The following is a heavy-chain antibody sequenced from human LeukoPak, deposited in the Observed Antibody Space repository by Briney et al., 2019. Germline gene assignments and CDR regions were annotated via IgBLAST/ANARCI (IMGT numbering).Heavy chain of an antibody. CDR3: TKRVKYGGTWDQFAE. J-gene: IGHJ4*02. Sequence: GGSLRLSCAASGFTFDNYRMRWVRQAPGKGLEWVSTVYADGGNTYYADSVKGRYTISRDNSKSTLSLQIHTLRVEHTAVYYCTKRVKYGGTWDQFAEWGQGTLVTVSS. CDR1: GFTFDNYR. CDR2: VYADGGNT. V-gene: IGHV3-23*01. D-gene: IGHD1-26*01.